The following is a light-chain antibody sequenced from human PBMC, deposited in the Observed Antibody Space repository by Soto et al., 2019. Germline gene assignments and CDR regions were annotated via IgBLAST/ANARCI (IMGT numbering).Light chain of an antibody. CDR1: GSNIGAGYD. V-gene: IGLV1-40*01. Sequence: QSVLTQPPSVSGAPGQRVTVSCTGGGSNIGAGYDVHWYQQLPGTAPKLLIYDNTNRPSGVPDRFSGSKSGTSASLAITGLQAEDEADYYCQSYDSSLSAVVFGGGTKLTVL. J-gene: IGLJ2*01. CDR2: DNT. CDR3: QSYDSSLSAVV.